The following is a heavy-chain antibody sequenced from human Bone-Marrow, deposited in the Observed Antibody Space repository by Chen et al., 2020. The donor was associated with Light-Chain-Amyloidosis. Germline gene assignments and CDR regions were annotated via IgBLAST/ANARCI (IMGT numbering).Heavy chain of an antibody. D-gene: IGHD3-3*01. CDR3: AKDGKEWLPDA. CDR2: ISPSCGRT. Sequence: EVQLLESGGGLVQPGGSLRLSCAASGFSFSNYAMRWVRQAPGKVLEWLSAISPSCGRTYYAHSVKGRLTISRDNSENTLYLQMNSLRVDDTAVYYCAKDGKEWLPDAWGQGTLVTVSS. CDR1: GFSFSNYA. J-gene: IGHJ5*02. V-gene: IGHV3-23*01.